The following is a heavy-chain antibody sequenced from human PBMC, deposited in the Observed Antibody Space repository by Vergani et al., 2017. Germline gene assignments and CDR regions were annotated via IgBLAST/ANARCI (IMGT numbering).Heavy chain of an antibody. J-gene: IGHJ5*02. Sequence: EVQLLESGGGLVQPGGSLRLSCAASGFTFSSYAMSWVRQAPGKGLEWVSAISGSGGSTYYADSVKGRFTISSDNSKNTLYLQMNSLRAEYTAVYYCAKESSGWYAESPADPWGQGTLVAVSS. CDR1: GFTFSSYA. CDR2: ISGSGGST. V-gene: IGHV3-23*01. CDR3: AKESSGWYAESPADP. D-gene: IGHD6-19*01.